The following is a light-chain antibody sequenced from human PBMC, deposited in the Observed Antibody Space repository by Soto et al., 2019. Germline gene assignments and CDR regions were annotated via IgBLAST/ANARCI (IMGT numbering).Light chain of an antibody. V-gene: IGKV3-11*01. CDR2: DAS. CDR1: RSVSNF. CDR3: QQRSIWPPWT. J-gene: IGKJ1*01. Sequence: EIVLTQPPATLSLSHRERATLXXRASRSVSNFLAWYQHKPGQAPRLLXYDASIRATGLPARFSGSGSGTDFSLTISSLEPEDFAIYYCQQRSIWPPWTFGQGTKVDIK.